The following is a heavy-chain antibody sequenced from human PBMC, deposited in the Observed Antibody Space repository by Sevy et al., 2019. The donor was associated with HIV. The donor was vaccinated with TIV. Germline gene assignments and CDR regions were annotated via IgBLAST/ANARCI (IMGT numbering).Heavy chain of an antibody. CDR3: VRRASGTFRYDDY. V-gene: IGHV3-48*01. J-gene: IGHJ4*02. CDR2: INRDGGAI. Sequence: GGSLRLSCAASGFVFNTYSMNWVRQAPGTGLEWLSYINRDGGAISYADSVKGRFTISRDNTKNSLHLQMNSLRAEDTAVYYCVRRASGTFRYDDYWGQGTLVTVSS. D-gene: IGHD3-16*02. CDR1: GFVFNTYS.